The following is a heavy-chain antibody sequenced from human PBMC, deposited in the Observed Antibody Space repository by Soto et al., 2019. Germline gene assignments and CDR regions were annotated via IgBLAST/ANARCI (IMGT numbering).Heavy chain of an antibody. CDR2: IYHAGSV. J-gene: IGHJ6*02. CDR1: GYSIGSGYY. V-gene: IGHV4-38-2*01. CDR3: ARTFDYYGMDV. Sequence: SETLSLTCAVSGYSIGSGYYWAWIRQSPGKGLEWIGSIYHAGSVYYNPSLNGRVALSMDTSKNHFSLKLTSVTAADTAVYYCARTFDYYGMDVWGQGXTVTVSS.